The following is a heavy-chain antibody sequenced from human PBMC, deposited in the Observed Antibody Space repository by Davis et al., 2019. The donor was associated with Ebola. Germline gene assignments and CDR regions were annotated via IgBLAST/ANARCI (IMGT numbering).Heavy chain of an antibody. CDR2: INPNSGGT. D-gene: IGHD2-2*01. V-gene: IGHV1-2*04. CDR1: GYTFTGYY. Sequence: ASVKVSCKASGYTFTGYYMHWVRQAPGQGLEWMGWINPNSGGTNYAQKFQGWVTMTRDTSISTAYMELRRLRSDDTAVYYCARDGGQLLGYRDYYGMDVWGQGTTVTVSS. J-gene: IGHJ6*02. CDR3: ARDGGQLLGYRDYYGMDV.